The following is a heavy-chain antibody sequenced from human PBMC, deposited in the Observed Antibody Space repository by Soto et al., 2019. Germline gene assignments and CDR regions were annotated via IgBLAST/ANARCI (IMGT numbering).Heavy chain of an antibody. CDR3: AQIGDSSGYPYAGFDY. CDR1: GFTFSSYA. D-gene: IGHD3-22*01. Sequence: GGSLRLSCAASGFTFSSYAMSWVRQAPGKGLEWVSGISGSGGSTYYADSVKGRFTISRDNSKNTLSLQMKSLRAEDTAVYYCAQIGDSSGYPYAGFDYWGQGTLVTVSS. CDR2: ISGSGGST. V-gene: IGHV3-23*01. J-gene: IGHJ4*02.